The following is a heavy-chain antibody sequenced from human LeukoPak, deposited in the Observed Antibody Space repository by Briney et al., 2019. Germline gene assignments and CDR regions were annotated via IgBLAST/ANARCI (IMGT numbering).Heavy chain of an antibody. J-gene: IGHJ4*02. Sequence: GGSLRLSCAASGFTFSSYAMHWFRQAPGKGLEWVAVISYDGSNKYYADSVKGRFTISRDNSKNTLYLQMNSLRAEDTAVYYCARGSGIVVVPAVLHWGQGTLVTVSS. CDR2: ISYDGSNK. CDR3: ARGSGIVVVPAVLH. CDR1: GFTFSSYA. V-gene: IGHV3-30*04. D-gene: IGHD2-2*01.